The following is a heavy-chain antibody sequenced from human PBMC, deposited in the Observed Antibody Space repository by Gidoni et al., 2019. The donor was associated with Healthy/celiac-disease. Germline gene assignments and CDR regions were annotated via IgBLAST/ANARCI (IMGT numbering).Heavy chain of an antibody. D-gene: IGHD2-15*01. J-gene: IGHJ1*01. CDR2: SKSKTDGEKT. Sequence: EVQLVESGGGLVKPGGSLSLSCASSGFTFSNARMNWVRQAPGKGLEWVGRSKSKTDGEKTDYAEHVKGRFTRARDDSKNTLYLQMNSLKTEDTAVYYCTTDCSGGSCYQEYFQHWGQGTLVTVSS. CDR1: GFTFSNAR. V-gene: IGHV3-15*07. CDR3: TTDCSGGSCYQEYFQH.